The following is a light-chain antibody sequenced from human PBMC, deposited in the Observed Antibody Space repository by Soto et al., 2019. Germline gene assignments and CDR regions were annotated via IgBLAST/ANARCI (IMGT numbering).Light chain of an antibody. CDR2: GAS. Sequence: EIVLTQSPGTLSLSPGERATLSCRASQSVSSSYLAWYQQKPGQAPRLLIYGASTRATGTPARFSGSGSGTDFTLTISRLEPEDFAVYYCQCYDNSPLLTFGQGTRLEIK. J-gene: IGKJ5*01. CDR1: QSVSSSY. CDR3: QCYDNSPLLT. V-gene: IGKV3-20*01.